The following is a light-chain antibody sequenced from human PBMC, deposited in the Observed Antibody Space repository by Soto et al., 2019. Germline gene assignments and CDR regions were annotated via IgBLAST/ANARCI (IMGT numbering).Light chain of an antibody. V-gene: IGKV3-20*01. Sequence: EIVLTQSPGTLSLSPGERATLSCRASQSVSSSYLAWYQQKPGQAPRLLIDGASSRATGIPDRFSGSGSGPDFTLTSSRVEPEDFAVYYCQQYGSSPTFGGGTKVEIK. J-gene: IGKJ4*01. CDR3: QQYGSSPT. CDR2: GAS. CDR1: QSVSSSY.